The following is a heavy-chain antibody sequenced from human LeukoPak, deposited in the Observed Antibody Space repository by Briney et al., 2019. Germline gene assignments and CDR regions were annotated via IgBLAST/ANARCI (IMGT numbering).Heavy chain of an antibody. D-gene: IGHD5-24*01. J-gene: IGHJ4*02. CDR3: ARVWDGYNPGLGD. CDR1: GYTFTSYY. CDR2: INPSGGST. V-gene: IGHV1-46*01. Sequence: GASVKVSCKASGYTFTSYYMHWVRQAPGQGLEWMGIINPSGGSTSYAQKFQGRVAMTRDTSTSTVYMELSSLRSQDTAVYYCARVWDGYNPGLGDWGQGTLVTVSS.